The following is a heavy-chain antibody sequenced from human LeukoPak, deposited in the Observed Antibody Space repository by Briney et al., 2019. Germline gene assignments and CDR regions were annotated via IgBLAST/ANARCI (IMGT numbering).Heavy chain of an antibody. V-gene: IGHV4-39*07. CDR1: GDSITGYY. J-gene: IGHJ5*02. CDR3: AREDSGDNWFDP. Sequence: SETLSLTCSVSGDSITGYYWGWIRQPPGKGLEWIGNIYYTGNAYYNSSLKSRVTISLDTSKNQFSLKVISMTAADTAVYYCAREDSGDNWFDPWGQGTLVTVSS. D-gene: IGHD4-17*01. CDR2: IYYTGNA.